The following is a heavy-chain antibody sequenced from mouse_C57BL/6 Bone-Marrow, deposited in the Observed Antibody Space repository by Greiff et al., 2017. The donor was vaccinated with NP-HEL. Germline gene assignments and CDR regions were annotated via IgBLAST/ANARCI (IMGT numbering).Heavy chain of an antibody. CDR1: GYAFSSYW. CDR2: IYTGAGDT. Sequence: QVQLQQSGAELVKPGASVKISCKASGYAFSSYWMNWVKQRPGKGLEWIGQIYTGAGDTNYNGQFTGQATLTADKSSSTADTQLSSLTSEDAAVYFWARGGYWGQGTTLTVSS. J-gene: IGHJ2*01. CDR3: ARGGY. V-gene: IGHV1-80*01.